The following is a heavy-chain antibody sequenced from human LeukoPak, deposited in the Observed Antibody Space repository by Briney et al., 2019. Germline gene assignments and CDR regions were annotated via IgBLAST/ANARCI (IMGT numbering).Heavy chain of an antibody. CDR2: GYHTGAT. J-gene: IGHJ6*03. CDR3: VRHPIAGYYYYLDV. Sequence: PSETLSLTCAVSGYSISSGHYWGWIRQPPGKGLEWIGSGYHTGATYYNPSLESRVIISLDMSKNQISLKVTSVTAADTAVYHCVRHPIAGYYYYLDVWGKGTTVTVSS. CDR1: GYSISSGHY. V-gene: IGHV4-38-2*01. D-gene: IGHD3-16*02.